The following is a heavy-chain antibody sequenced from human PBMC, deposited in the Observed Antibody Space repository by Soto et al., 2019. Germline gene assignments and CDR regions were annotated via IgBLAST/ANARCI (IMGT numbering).Heavy chain of an antibody. CDR2: IYHDGTT. CDR1: GYPITNGYF. V-gene: IGHV4-38-2*02. D-gene: IGHD3-16*01. CDR3: VRDTSLSLQLGFEI. J-gene: IGHJ3*02. Sequence: SETLSLTCAVSGYPITNGYFWGWIRKPPGKGLEWSGSIYHDGTTNYNPSLKSRVIISVDTSKNQCSLELRSLTAADTAVYSRVRDTSLSLQLGFEIWRKGTMVTVSS.